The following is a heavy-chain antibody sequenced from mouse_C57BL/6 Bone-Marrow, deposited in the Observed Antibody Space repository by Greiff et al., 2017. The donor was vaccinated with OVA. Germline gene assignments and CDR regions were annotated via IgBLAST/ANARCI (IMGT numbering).Heavy chain of an antibody. D-gene: IGHD1-1*02. CDR3: ARERGTMALYFDY. CDR2: IYPGDGDT. J-gene: IGHJ2*01. Sequence: VKLQESGAELVKPGASVKISCKASGYAFSSYWMNWVKQRPGKALEWIGQIYPGDGDTNYNGKFKGKATLTADKSSSTAYMQLSSLTSEDSAVYYCARERGTMALYFDYWGQGTTLTVSS. V-gene: IGHV1-80*01. CDR1: GYAFSSYW.